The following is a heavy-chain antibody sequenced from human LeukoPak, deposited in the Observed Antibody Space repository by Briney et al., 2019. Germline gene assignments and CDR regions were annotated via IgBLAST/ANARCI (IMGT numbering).Heavy chain of an antibody. D-gene: IGHD6-13*01. CDR3: AKDGIAAAGTLDY. J-gene: IGHJ4*02. CDR2: IRYDGSNK. CDR1: GFTFSSYS. Sequence: PGGSLRLSCAASGFTFSSYSMNWVRQAPGKGLEWVAFIRYDGSNKYYADSVKGRFTISRDNSKNTLYLQMNSLRAEDTAVYYCAKDGIAAAGTLDYWGQGTLVTVSS. V-gene: IGHV3-30*02.